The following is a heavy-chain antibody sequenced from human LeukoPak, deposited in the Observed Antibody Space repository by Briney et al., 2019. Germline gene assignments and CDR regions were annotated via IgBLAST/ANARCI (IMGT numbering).Heavy chain of an antibody. Sequence: GGSLRLSCAASGFTFSSYSMNWVRQAPGKGLEWVSYVSSASNTIYYADSVKGRFTISRDNAKNSLYLQMNSLRAEDTAMYYCARDGWFGDYNWFDPWGQGTLVTVSS. CDR2: VSSASNTI. V-gene: IGHV3-48*01. CDR3: ARDGWFGDYNWFDP. D-gene: IGHD3-10*01. J-gene: IGHJ5*02. CDR1: GFTFSSYS.